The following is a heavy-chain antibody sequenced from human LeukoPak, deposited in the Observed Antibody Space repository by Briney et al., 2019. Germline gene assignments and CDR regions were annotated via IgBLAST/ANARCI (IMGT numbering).Heavy chain of an antibody. V-gene: IGHV4-34*01. CDR3: ARDQRYSRAVDFDY. CDR2: INHSGST. CDR1: GGSISSYY. D-gene: IGHD6-13*01. Sequence: SETLSLTCTVSGGSISSYYWSWIRQPPGKGLEWIGEINHSGSTNYNPSLKSRVTISVDTSKNQFSLKLSSVTAADTAVYYCARDQRYSRAVDFDYWGQGTLVTVSS. J-gene: IGHJ4*02.